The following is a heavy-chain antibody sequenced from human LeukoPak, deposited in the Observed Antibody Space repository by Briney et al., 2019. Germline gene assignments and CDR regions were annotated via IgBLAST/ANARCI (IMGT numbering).Heavy chain of an antibody. Sequence: SVKVSCKASGGTFSSYAISWVRQAPGQGREWMGRIIPIFGTANYAQKFQGRVTITADKSTSTAYMELSSLRSEDTAVYYCAYSGSYWAPPYWGQGTLVTVSS. J-gene: IGHJ4*02. CDR1: GGTFSSYA. V-gene: IGHV1-69*06. D-gene: IGHD1-26*01. CDR2: IIPIFGTA. CDR3: AYSGSYWAPPY.